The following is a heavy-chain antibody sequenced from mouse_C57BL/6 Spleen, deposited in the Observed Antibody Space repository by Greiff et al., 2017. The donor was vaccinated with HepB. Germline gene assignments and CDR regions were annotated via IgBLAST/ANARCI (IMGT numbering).Heavy chain of an antibody. CDR1: GFTFSDYG. J-gene: IGHJ2*01. Sequence: EVQMVESGGGLVKPGGSLKLSCAASGFTFSDYGMHWVRQAPEKGLEWVAYISSGSSTIYYADTVKGRFTISRDNAKNTLFLQMTSLRSEDTAMYYCARGDGYYDFDYWGQGTTLTVSS. CDR3: ARGDGYYDFDY. D-gene: IGHD2-3*01. V-gene: IGHV5-17*01. CDR2: ISSGSSTI.